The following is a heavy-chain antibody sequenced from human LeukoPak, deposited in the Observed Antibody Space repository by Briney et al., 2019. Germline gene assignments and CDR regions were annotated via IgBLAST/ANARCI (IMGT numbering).Heavy chain of an antibody. J-gene: IGHJ4*02. CDR3: ARDPPVEDRFDY. V-gene: IGHV3-21*04. CDR1: GFTFSSYS. Sequence: GGSLRLSCAASGFTFSSYSMNWVRQAPGKGLEWVSSISSSSSYIYYADSVKGRFTISRDNAKNSLYLQMNSLRAEDTAVYYCARDPPVEDRFDYWGQGTLVTVSS. CDR2: ISSSSSYI. D-gene: IGHD5-24*01.